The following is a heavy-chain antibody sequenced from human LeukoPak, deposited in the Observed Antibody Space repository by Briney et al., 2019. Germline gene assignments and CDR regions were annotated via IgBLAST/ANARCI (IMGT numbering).Heavy chain of an antibody. D-gene: IGHD6-19*01. J-gene: IGHJ6*02. V-gene: IGHV3-11*01. CDR3: ARTSLIIAVAGNYYYYGMDV. CDR2: ISSSGSTI. CDR1: GFTFSDYY. Sequence: PGGSLRLSCAASGFTFSDYYMSWIRQAPGKGLEWVSYISSSGSTIYYADSVKGRFTISRDNAKNSLYLQMNSLRAEDTAVYYCARTSLIIAVAGNYYYYGMDVWGQGTTVTVSS.